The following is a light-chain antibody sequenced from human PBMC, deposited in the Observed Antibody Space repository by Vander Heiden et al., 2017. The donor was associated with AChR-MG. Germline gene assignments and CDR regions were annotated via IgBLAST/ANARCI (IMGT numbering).Light chain of an antibody. J-gene: IGKJ1*01. Sequence: DIQMTQSPSSLSASVGDRVTITCRASQSIGSYLNWYQQIPGKAPKLLIYAASSLQSGVPSRFSGSGSGTDFTLTISSLQPEDFATYYCQQRDSTPLTFGQRTKVEIK. CDR3: QQRDSTPLT. CDR1: QSIGSY. V-gene: IGKV1-39*01. CDR2: AAS.